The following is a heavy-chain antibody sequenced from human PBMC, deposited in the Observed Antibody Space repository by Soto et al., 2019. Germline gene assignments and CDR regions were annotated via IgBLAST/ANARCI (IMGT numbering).Heavy chain of an antibody. CDR1: GFTLSNTG. D-gene: IGHD6-19*01. Sequence: QVQLVESGRGVVQPGTSLRLSCVVSGFTLSNTGVHWVRQAPGKGLEWVAMISHDGFSQYYPDSVKGRFTISRDNSKNTVYLQMHSLRPEDTSVYYCAKDWGSSGWYNWFDSWGQGTLVTVSS. V-gene: IGHV3-30*18. CDR2: ISHDGFSQ. J-gene: IGHJ5*01. CDR3: AKDWGSSGWYNWFDS.